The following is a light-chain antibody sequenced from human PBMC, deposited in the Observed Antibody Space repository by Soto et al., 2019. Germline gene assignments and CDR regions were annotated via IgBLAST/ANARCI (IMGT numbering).Light chain of an antibody. CDR1: QSVSSSY. CDR2: RAS. CDR3: QHYGSSPLT. J-gene: IGKJ4*01. V-gene: IGKV3-20*01. Sequence: EIVLTQSPGTLSLSPRERAPLSCRASQSVSSSYLAWYQQKPGQAPKVLIYRASSRATGIPDRFSGSGSGTDFTFTISRLEPEDFAVYYCQHYGSSPLTFGGGTKVDTK.